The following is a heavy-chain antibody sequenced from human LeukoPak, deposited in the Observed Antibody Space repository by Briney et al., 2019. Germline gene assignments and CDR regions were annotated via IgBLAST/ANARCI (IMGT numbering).Heavy chain of an antibody. V-gene: IGHV3-20*04. Sequence: PGESLTLSCAASGFTFDDYGMSWVRQAQGKGLEWVCGINWYGGSTGYADSVKGRFTISRDNANKSLYLQMNSLRADDTALYCCARGYVWGSFWWFDPWGQGTLVTVSS. CDR2: INWYGGST. CDR3: ARGYVWGSFWWFDP. CDR1: GFTFDDYG. D-gene: IGHD3-16*01. J-gene: IGHJ5*02.